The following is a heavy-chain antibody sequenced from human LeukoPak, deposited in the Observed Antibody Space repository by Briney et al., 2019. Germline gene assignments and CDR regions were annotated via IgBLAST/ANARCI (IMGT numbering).Heavy chain of an antibody. CDR3: AKDLTTYYYGSSLEH. Sequence: GGSLRLSCAASGFTFSSYWMSWVRQAPGKGLEWVSAISGSGGSTYYADSVKGRFTISRDNSKNTLYLQMNSLRAEDTAVYYCAKDLTTYYYGSSLEHWGQGTLVTVSS. J-gene: IGHJ1*01. CDR2: ISGSGGST. D-gene: IGHD3-10*01. V-gene: IGHV3-23*01. CDR1: GFTFSSYW.